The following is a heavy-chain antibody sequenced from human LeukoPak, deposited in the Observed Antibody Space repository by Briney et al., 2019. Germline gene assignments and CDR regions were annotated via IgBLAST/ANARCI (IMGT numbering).Heavy chain of an antibody. J-gene: IGHJ5*02. CDR2: ISSSGSTI. D-gene: IGHD1-26*01. CDR1: GFTFSDYY. Sequence: PGGSLRLSCAASGFTFSDYYMSWIRQAPGKGLEWVSYISSSGSTIYYADSVKGRFTISRDNAKNSLYLQMNSLRAEDTAVYYCVAARERSGSSPLPFDPWGQGTLVTVSS. CDR3: VAARERSGSSPLPFDP. V-gene: IGHV3-11*01.